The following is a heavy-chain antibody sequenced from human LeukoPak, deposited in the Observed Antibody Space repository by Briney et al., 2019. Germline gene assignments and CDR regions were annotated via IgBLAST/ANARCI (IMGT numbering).Heavy chain of an antibody. Sequence: GGSLRLSCAASGFTFSSYGMHWVRQAPGKGLEWVAVIWYDGSNKYYADSVKGRFTISRDNSKNTLYLQMNSLRAEDTAVYYCAREGGQLWSPYHYYGMDVWGKGTTVTVSS. J-gene: IGHJ6*04. CDR1: GFTFSSYG. V-gene: IGHV3-33*01. D-gene: IGHD5-18*01. CDR2: IWYDGSNK. CDR3: AREGGQLWSPYHYYGMDV.